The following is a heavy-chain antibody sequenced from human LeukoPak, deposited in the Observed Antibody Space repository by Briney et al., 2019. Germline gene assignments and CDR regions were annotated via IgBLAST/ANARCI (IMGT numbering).Heavy chain of an antibody. D-gene: IGHD3-22*01. CDR1: GGSISSYY. V-gene: IGHV4-59*01. CDR3: AGANDSSGYYYYFDY. Sequence: SETLSLTCTVSGGSISSYYWSWIRQPPGKGLEWIGYIYYSGSTNYNPSLKSRVTISVDTSKNQFSLKLSSVTAADTALYYCAGANDSSGYYYYFDYWGQGTLVTVSS. CDR2: IYYSGST. J-gene: IGHJ4*02.